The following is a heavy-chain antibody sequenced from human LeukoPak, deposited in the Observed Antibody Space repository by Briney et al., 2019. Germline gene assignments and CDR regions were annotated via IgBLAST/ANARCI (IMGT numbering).Heavy chain of an antibody. CDR1: GYSISSSNW. J-gene: IGHJ3*02. CDR3: ARNQAVAANRGAFDI. CDR2: IYCSGSA. V-gene: IGHV4-28*01. D-gene: IGHD2-15*01. Sequence: SDTLSLTCTVSGYSISSSNWWGWIRQPPGKGLEWIGYIYCSGSAYYNASLKSRVTMSVDSSKNQFSLELRSVSAVDTAVYYCARNQAVAANRGAFDIWGQGTMVTVSS.